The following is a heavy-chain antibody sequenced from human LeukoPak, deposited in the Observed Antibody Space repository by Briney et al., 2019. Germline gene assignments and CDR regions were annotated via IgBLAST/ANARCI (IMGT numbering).Heavy chain of an antibody. J-gene: IGHJ4*02. CDR2: LSWNSASI. D-gene: IGHD2-2*01. Sequence: GRSLRLSCAASGFTFDDYAMHWVRQAPGKGLEWVSGLSWNSASIGCADSVKGRFTISRDNAKNSLYLQMNSLSAEDTALYYCAAQPSRYCTSTSCFAAYYFDYWGQGTLVTVSS. CDR1: GFTFDDYA. CDR3: AAQPSRYCTSTSCFAAYYFDY. V-gene: IGHV3-9*01.